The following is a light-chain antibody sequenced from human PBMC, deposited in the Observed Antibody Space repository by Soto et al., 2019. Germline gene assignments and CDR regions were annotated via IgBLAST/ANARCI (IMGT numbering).Light chain of an antibody. J-gene: IGLJ1*01. CDR2: EVS. CDR3: SSYTTSSTYV. CDR1: SSDVGGYNY. V-gene: IGLV2-14*01. Sequence: QSVLTQPASVSGSPGQSITISCPGTSSDVGGYNYVSWYQQHPGKAPKLIIYEVSNRPSGVSNRFSGSKSGNTASLTISGLQAEDEADYYCSSYTTSSTYVFGTGTKLTVL.